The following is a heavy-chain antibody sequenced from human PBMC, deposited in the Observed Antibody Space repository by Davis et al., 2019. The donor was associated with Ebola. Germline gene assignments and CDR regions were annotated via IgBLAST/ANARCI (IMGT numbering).Heavy chain of an antibody. V-gene: IGHV6-1*01. J-gene: IGHJ4*02. CDR3: AGLPWNSKSLDY. Sequence: HSQTLSLTCAISGASVSSNSAAWNWIRLSPSRGLEWLGRTYYNSKWYSDYAVSVKSRITINPDTSKNQFSLHLNSVTPEDTAVYYCAGLPWNSKSLDYWGQGTLVTVSS. D-gene: IGHD1-7*01. CDR1: GASVSSNSAA. CDR2: TYYNSKWYS.